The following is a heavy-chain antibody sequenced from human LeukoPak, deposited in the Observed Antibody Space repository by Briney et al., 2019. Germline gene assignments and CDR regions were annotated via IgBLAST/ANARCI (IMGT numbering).Heavy chain of an antibody. Sequence: GGSLRLSCAASGFTFKNYEMNWVRQARGKGLEWVSYISSSGSPIYYADSVKGRFTISRDNAKNSLYLQMNSLRAEDTAVYYCARGPSVGSGWSPDYWGQGTLVTVSS. D-gene: IGHD6-19*01. J-gene: IGHJ4*02. CDR3: ARGPSVGSGWSPDY. CDR1: GFTFKNYE. CDR2: ISSSGSPI. V-gene: IGHV3-48*03.